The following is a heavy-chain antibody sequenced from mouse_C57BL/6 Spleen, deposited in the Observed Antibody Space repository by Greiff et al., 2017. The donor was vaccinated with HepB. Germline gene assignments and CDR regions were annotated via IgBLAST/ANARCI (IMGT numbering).Heavy chain of an antibody. D-gene: IGHD1-1*01. Sequence: VQLQQSGAELVKPGASVKMSCKASGYTFTSYWITWVKQRPGQGLEWIGDIYPGSGSTNYNEKFKSKATLTVDTSSSTAYMQLSSLTSEDSAVYYCASSGYGSSYGYWYFDVWGTGTTVTVSS. V-gene: IGHV1-55*01. CDR3: ASSGYGSSYGYWYFDV. CDR2: IYPGSGST. J-gene: IGHJ1*03. CDR1: GYTFTSYW.